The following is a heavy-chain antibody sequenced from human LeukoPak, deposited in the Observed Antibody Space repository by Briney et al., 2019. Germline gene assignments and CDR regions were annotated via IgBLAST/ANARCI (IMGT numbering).Heavy chain of an antibody. Sequence: GGSLRLSCAASGFTVSSNYMSWVRQAPGKGLEWVSVIYSGGSTYYAGSVKGRFTISRDNSKNTLYLQMNSLRAEDTAVYYCATTSGYPDAFDIWGQGTMVTVSS. CDR2: IYSGGST. V-gene: IGHV3-66*01. CDR1: GFTVSSNY. CDR3: ATTSGYPDAFDI. J-gene: IGHJ3*02. D-gene: IGHD3-16*02.